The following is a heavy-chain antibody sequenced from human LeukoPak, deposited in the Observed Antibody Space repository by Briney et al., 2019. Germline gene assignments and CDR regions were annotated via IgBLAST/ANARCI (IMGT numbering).Heavy chain of an antibody. D-gene: IGHD6-13*01. CDR3: ARDEWQAGYFDY. CDR1: GGSISSYY. Sequence: SETLSLTCTVSGGSISSYYWTWIRQPPGKGLEWIGYIYYSGSTNYNPSLKSRVTISVDTSKNQFSLELTSVTAADTAVYYCARDEWQAGYFDYWGQGTLVTVSS. V-gene: IGHV4-59*01. CDR2: IYYSGST. J-gene: IGHJ4*02.